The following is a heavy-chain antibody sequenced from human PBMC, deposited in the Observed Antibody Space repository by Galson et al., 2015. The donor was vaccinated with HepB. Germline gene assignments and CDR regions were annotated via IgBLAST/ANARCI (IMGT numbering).Heavy chain of an antibody. J-gene: IGHJ3*02. CDR1: GFTFSSYG. D-gene: IGHD2-15*01. CDR3: AKVGVAAPPLRAFDI. CDR2: ISGSGGTT. V-gene: IGHV3-23*01. Sequence: SLRLSCAASGFTFSSYGMTWVRQAPGKGLEWVSAISGSGGTTYYADSVKGRFTISRDNSKNTLYLQMNSLRAEDTAVYYCAKVGVAAPPLRAFDIWGQGTMVTVSS.